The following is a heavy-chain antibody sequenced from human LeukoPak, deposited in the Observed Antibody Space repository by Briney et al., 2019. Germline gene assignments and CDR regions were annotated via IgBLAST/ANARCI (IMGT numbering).Heavy chain of an antibody. CDR2: IIPIFGTA. V-gene: IGHV1-69*13. CDR1: GGTFSSYA. CDR3: AEGYYDSSFDY. J-gene: IGHJ4*02. D-gene: IGHD3-22*01. Sequence: PEASVKVPCKASGGTFSSYAISWVRQAPGQGLEWMGGIIPIFGTANYAQKFQGRVTITADESTSTAYMELSSLRSEDTAVYYCAEGYYDSSFDYWGQGTLVTVSS.